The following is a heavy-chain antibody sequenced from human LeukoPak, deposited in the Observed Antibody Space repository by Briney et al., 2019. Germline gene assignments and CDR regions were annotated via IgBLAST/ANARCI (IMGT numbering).Heavy chain of an antibody. CDR2: INPTSGGT. CDR1: GYTFTGYY. CDR3: AREGEGFDY. V-gene: IGHV1-2*02. J-gene: IGHJ4*02. Sequence: ASVNLSRKSSGYTFTGYYMDWVRQAPGQGLEWMGGINPTSGGTNYDQQFQGRVTMTRATSISTAYLELSRLRSDETDVYYCAREGEGFDYWGQRTLVTVSS.